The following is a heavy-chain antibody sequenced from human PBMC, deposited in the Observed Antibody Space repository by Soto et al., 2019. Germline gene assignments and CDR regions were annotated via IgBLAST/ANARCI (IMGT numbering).Heavy chain of an antibody. CDR2: INPRGGGA. CDR1: GYPFTSFF. J-gene: IGHJ4*02. V-gene: IGHV1-46*01. Sequence: VQLVQSGAEVRSPGASVKISCKASGYPFTSFFIHWVRQAPGQGLEWGGVINPRGGGANYAQKFQGRLTLTRDTSSTTVYLDLSSLKSEDTALYFCVGAPYSFDIWGQGTLVTVSS. CDR3: VGAPYSFDI.